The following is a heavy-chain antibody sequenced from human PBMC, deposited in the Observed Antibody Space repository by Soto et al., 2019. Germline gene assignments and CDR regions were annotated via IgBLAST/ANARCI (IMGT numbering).Heavy chain of an antibody. D-gene: IGHD3-22*01. J-gene: IGHJ4*02. CDR2: IYYSGST. V-gene: IGHV4-39*01. CDR1: GGSISSSSYY. Sequence: SETLSLTCTVSGGSISSSSYYWGWIRQPPGKGLEWIGSIYYSGSTYYNPSLKSRVTISVDTSKNQFSLKLSSVTAADTAVYYCAISPSYYYDSSGYYFDYWGQGTLVTVSS. CDR3: AISPSYYYDSSGYYFDY.